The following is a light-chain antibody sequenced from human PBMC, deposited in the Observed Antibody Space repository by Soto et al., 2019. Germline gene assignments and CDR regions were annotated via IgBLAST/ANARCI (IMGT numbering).Light chain of an antibody. CDR3: QQYNNWLT. J-gene: IGKJ4*01. Sequence: EIVMTQSPATLSVSPGERATLSCRASQSVSSNLAWYQQKPGQAPRLLIYGASTRATGIPARFSGSGSGTEFTLTISSLQSGDFAVYYCQQYNNWLTFGGGT. CDR1: QSVSSN. CDR2: GAS. V-gene: IGKV3-15*01.